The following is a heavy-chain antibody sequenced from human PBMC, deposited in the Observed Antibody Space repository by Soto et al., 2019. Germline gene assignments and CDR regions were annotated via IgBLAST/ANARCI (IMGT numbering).Heavy chain of an antibody. CDR3: ARDTGDGTFDF. V-gene: IGHV1-3*01. CDR1: GYTFRSYA. CDR2: INAGYGNT. Sequence: ASVTVSCKASGYTFRSYAMHWVRQAPGHRREWMGWINAGYGNTKSSQKFQDRVTISRDTSASTAYMELTSLRSEDTAVYYCARDTGDGTFDFWGQGTLVTVSS. J-gene: IGHJ4*02. D-gene: IGHD7-27*01.